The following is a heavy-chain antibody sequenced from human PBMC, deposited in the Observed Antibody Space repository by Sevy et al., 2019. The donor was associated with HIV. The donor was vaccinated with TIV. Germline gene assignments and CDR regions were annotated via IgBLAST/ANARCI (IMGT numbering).Heavy chain of an antibody. J-gene: IGHJ5*02. V-gene: IGHV3-30*03. CDR1: GYIFSSYG. CDR3: ARDQHDYAGNLRTGWFDP. D-gene: IGHD4-17*01. Sequence: GGSLILSCAASGYIFSSYGIHWVRQAPGKGLEWVAFLSYDERNKYYADSVKGRFTISGDSSKNTFYLQMNNLRADDTAVYYCARDQHDYAGNLRTGWFDPWGQGTLVTVSS. CDR2: LSYDERNK.